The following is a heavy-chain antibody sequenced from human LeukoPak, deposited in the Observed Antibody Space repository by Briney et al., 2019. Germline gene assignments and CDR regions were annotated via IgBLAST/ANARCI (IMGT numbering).Heavy chain of an antibody. Sequence: SETLSLTCTVSGGSFNSYYWTWIRQPPGQGLEWIGYISFRGNTNYNPSLKSRVTISVDTSKNQFSLKLSSVTAADTAVYYCAREEGFSSSASPADYYYMDVWGKGTTVTVSS. J-gene: IGHJ6*03. CDR2: ISFRGNT. D-gene: IGHD6-13*01. CDR3: AREEGFSSSASPADYYYMDV. V-gene: IGHV4-59*01. CDR1: GGSFNSYY.